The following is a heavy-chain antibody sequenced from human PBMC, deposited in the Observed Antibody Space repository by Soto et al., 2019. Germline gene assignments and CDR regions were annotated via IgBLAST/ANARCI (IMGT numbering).Heavy chain of an antibody. Sequence: QVQLVESGGGVVQPGRSLRLSCAASGFTFSSYGMHWVRQAPGKGLEWVAVISYDGSNKYYADSVKGRFTIFRDNSKNTLYLQMNSLRAEDTAVYYCAKDSAFTGDFDYWGQGTLVTVSS. CDR1: GFTFSSYG. CDR3: AKDSAFTGDFDY. D-gene: IGHD2-21*01. CDR2: ISYDGSNK. V-gene: IGHV3-30*18. J-gene: IGHJ4*02.